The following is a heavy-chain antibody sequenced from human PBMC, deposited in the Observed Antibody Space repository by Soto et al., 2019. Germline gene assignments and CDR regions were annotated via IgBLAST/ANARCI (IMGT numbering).Heavy chain of an antibody. CDR3: AREAGPLDWVYYFDW. Sequence: QVQLQESGPGLVKPSGTLSLTCAVSGGSISSSNWWSWVRQPPGKGLEWIGDIDHTGTTNYNPSLKGRVTISVDPSKNPFSLNLSSGTAADTAVYYCAREAGPLDWVYYFDWWGQGTLVTVSS. CDR2: IDHTGTT. J-gene: IGHJ4*02. V-gene: IGHV4-4*02. D-gene: IGHD1-1*01. CDR1: GGSISSSNW.